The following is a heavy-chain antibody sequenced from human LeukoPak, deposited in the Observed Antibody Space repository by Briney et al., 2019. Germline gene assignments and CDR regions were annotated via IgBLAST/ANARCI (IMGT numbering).Heavy chain of an antibody. D-gene: IGHD4-17*01. J-gene: IGHJ4*02. Sequence: SETLSLTCTVSGGSISSSNYYWGWIRQPPGKGLEWIGSIYYSGSTYYNPSLKSRVTIPIDTSKNQFSLKLSSVTAADTAVYYCARDFMTTVLSPVDQWGQGTLVTVSS. CDR2: IYYSGST. CDR1: GGSISSSNYY. V-gene: IGHV4-39*07. CDR3: ARDFMTTVLSPVDQ.